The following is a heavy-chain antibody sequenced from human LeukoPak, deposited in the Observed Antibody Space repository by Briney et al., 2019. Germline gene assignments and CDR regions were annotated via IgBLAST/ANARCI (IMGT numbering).Heavy chain of an antibody. CDR1: SESFSGYF. J-gene: IGHJ4*02. V-gene: IGHV4-34*01. D-gene: IGHD3-16*01. CDR2: INYSGST. Sequence: SETLSLTCAIYSESFSGYFWSWIRQRPGKGQEWIGEINYSGSTYYNPSLKSRVTLSVDTSKNQFSLKLNSVTAADTAVYYCATYKYDYVWGNQHFDYWGQGTLVAVSS. CDR3: ATYKYDYVWGNQHFDY.